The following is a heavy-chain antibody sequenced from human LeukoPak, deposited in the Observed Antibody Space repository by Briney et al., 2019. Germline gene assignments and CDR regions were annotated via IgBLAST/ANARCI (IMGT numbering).Heavy chain of an antibody. V-gene: IGHV3-23*01. Sequence: GGSLRLSCAASGFTFSSYVMSWVRQAPGKGLEWVSAISGSGGSTYYADSVKGRFTISRGNSKNTLYLQMNSLRAEGTAVYYCAKSPRIVGAIPNDYWGQGTLDTVSS. J-gene: IGHJ4*02. CDR3: AKSPRIVGAIPNDY. CDR2: ISGSGGST. CDR1: GFTFSSYV. D-gene: IGHD1-26*01.